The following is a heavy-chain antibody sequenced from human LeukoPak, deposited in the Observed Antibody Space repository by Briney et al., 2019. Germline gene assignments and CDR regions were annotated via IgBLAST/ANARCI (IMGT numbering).Heavy chain of an antibody. CDR2: IYTSEST. CDR1: GGSISSSNYY. Sequence: SQTLSLTCSVSGGSISSSNYYWSWIRQPAGKGLEWIGRIYTSESTNYNPSLKSRVTISVDTSRNQFSLRLSSVTAADTAVYYCARDWGVSARPGYMDVWGKGTTVTVSS. D-gene: IGHD6-6*01. CDR3: ARDWGVSARPGYMDV. V-gene: IGHV4-61*02. J-gene: IGHJ6*03.